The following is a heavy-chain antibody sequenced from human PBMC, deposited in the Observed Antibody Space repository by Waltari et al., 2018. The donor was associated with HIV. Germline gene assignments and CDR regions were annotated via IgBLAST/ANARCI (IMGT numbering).Heavy chain of an antibody. J-gene: IGHJ3*02. Sequence: QEQLQESGPGLVKPSETLSLTCTVSGGSISSYYWSWIRQPPGKGLEWIGYIYYSGSTNYNPSLKSRVTISVDTSKNQFSLKLSSVTAADTAVYYCARGGLVVWVTDAFDIWGQGTMVTVSS. CDR3: ARGGLVVWVTDAFDI. CDR1: GGSISSYY. CDR2: IYYSGST. V-gene: IGHV4-59*01. D-gene: IGHD2-15*01.